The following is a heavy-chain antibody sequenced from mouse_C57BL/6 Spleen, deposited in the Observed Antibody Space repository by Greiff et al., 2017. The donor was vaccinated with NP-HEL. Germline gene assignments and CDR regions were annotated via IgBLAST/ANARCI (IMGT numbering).Heavy chain of an antibody. D-gene: IGHD1-1*01. V-gene: IGHV14-4*01. CDR1: GFNIKDDY. CDR2: IDPENGDT. J-gene: IGHJ1*03. Sequence: EVQLQQSGAELVRPGASVKLSCTASGFNIKDDYMHWVKQRPEQGLEWIGWIDPENGDTEYAAKFQGKATITADTSSNTAYLQLSSLTSEDTAVYYCNTCDIAVIEWYFDVWGTGTTVTVSS. CDR3: NTCDIAVIEWYFDV.